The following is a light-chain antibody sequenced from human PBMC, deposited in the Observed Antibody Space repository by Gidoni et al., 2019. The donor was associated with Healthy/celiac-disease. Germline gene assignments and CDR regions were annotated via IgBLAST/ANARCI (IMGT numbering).Light chain of an antibody. CDR3: QQNYSNLRT. CDR2: AAS. CDR1: QSISSY. J-gene: IGKJ1*01. V-gene: IGKV1-39*01. Sequence: DIQMTQSPSSLSASVGDRVTITCRASQSISSYLNWYQQKPGKAPKLLIYAASSLQSGVPSRFSGSGSGTDFTLTISSLQPEDFATYYCQQNYSNLRTFGQGTKVEIK.